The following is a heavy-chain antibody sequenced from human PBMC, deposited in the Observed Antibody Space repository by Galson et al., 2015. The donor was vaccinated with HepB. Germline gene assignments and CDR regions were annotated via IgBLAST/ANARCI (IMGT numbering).Heavy chain of an antibody. V-gene: IGHV3-30*18. D-gene: IGHD2-2*01. J-gene: IGHJ3*01. CDR1: GFTFTNFG. Sequence: SLRLSCAASGFTFTNFGMHWVRQAPGKGLAWVAVLSFDGNTETYADSVRGRITISRDNSKNTLYLQMNSLRAEDTAIYYCAKDPRVGYCSTTTCSGFATFDFWGQGTMLTVSS. CDR3: AKDPRVGYCSTTTCSGFATFDF. CDR2: LSFDGNTE.